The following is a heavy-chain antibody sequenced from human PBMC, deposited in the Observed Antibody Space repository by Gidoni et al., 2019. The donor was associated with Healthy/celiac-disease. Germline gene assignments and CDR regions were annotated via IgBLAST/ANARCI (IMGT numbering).Heavy chain of an antibody. J-gene: IGHJ5*02. CDR2: SYWDDDK. CDR1: GFSLSTSGVG. D-gene: IGHD6-13*01. CDR3: AHRLSSWSGYNWFDP. Sequence: QITLKESGPTLVKPTQTLTLTCTFSGFSLSTSGVGVGWIRQPPGKALEWLALSYWDDDKRYSPSLKSRLTITKDTSKNQVVLTMTNMDPVDTATYYCAHRLSSWSGYNWFDPWGQGTLVTVSS. V-gene: IGHV2-5*02.